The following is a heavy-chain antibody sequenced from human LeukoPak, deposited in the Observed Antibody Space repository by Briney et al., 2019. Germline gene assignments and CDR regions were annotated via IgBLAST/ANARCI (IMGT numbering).Heavy chain of an antibody. Sequence: GGSLRLSCAASGFTFSSYAMHWVRQAPGKGLEWVAVISYDGSNKYYADSVKGRFTISRDNSKNTLYLQMNSLRAEDTAVYYCLGDPPYYFDYWGQGTLVTVSS. CDR1: GFTFSSYA. CDR3: LGDPPYYFDY. D-gene: IGHD3-16*01. J-gene: IGHJ4*02. CDR2: ISYDGSNK. V-gene: IGHV3-30-3*01.